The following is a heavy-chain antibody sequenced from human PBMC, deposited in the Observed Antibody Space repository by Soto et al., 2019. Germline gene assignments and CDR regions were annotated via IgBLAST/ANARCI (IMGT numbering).Heavy chain of an antibody. Sequence: EVQLVESGGGLVQPGRSLRLSCAASGFTFDDYAMHWVRQAPGKGLEWVSGISGNSGSIGYAXXVKGRFTISRVNAKXXXXXXXXXXRAEDTALYYCATQGYWGQGTLVTVSS. J-gene: IGHJ4*02. CDR1: GFTFDDYA. V-gene: IGHV3-9*01. CDR3: ATQGY. CDR2: ISGNSGSI.